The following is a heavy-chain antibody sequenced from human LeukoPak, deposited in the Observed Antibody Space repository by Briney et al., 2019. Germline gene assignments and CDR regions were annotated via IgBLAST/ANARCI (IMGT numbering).Heavy chain of an antibody. CDR3: ARERAGL. CDR1: GGSFSGYY. D-gene: IGHD6-19*01. CDR2: INHSGST. V-gene: IGHV4-34*01. Sequence: SETLSLTCAVYGGSFSGYYWSWIRQPPGKGLEWIGEINHSGSTNYNPSLKSRVTISVDTSKNQFSLKLSSVTAADTAVYYCARERAGLWGQGTLVTVSS. J-gene: IGHJ4*02.